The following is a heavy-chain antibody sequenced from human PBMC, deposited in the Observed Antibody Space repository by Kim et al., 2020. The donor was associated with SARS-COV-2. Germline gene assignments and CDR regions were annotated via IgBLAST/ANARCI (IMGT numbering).Heavy chain of an antibody. Sequence: GGSLRLSCAASGFKYDDYGMSWVRQVPGKGLEWVSSINWNGGRRGYVDSVKVRFTISRDNAKNSLDLQMNNLRVEDTALYHCAREISFDSSGRSVGFDIWGQGTMVTVSS. J-gene: IGHJ3*02. CDR3: AREISFDSSGRSVGFDI. CDR2: INWNGGRR. V-gene: IGHV3-20*01. CDR1: GFKYDDYG. D-gene: IGHD3-22*01.